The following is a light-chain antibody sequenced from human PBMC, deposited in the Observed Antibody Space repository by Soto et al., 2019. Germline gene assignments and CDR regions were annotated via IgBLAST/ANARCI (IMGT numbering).Light chain of an antibody. CDR2: EGN. CDR3: QSYDSSLSGWV. CDR1: SSDVGSYNL. Sequence: QSALTQPASVSGSPGQSITISCTGTSSDVGSYNLVSWYQQHPGKAPKLMIYEGNKRPSGVSNRFSGSKSANTASLTISGLQTEDEADYYCQSYDSSLSGWVFGGGTKLTVL. J-gene: IGLJ3*02. V-gene: IGLV2-14*02.